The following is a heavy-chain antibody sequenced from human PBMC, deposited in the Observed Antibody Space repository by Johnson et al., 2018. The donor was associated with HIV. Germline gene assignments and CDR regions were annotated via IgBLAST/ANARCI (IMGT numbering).Heavy chain of an antibody. J-gene: IGHJ3*02. D-gene: IGHD2/OR15-2a*01. CDR3: ARDSVIGGIELSRPDAFDI. CDR2: ISYDGSNK. V-gene: IGHV3-30*04. CDR1: GFTFSSYA. Sequence: VQLVESGGGVVQPGRSLRLSCAASGFTFSSYAMHWVRQAPVKGLEWVAVISYDGSNKYYADSVNGRFTISRDNSKNTLYLQMNSLRAEDTAVYYCARDSVIGGIELSRPDAFDIWGQGTMVTVSS.